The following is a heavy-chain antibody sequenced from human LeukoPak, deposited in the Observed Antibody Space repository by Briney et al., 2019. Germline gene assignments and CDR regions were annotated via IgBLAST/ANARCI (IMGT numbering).Heavy chain of an antibody. CDR3: ARGVGGVVVQYYYYYGMDV. CDR1: GYTFTSYD. V-gene: IGHV1-8*01. CDR2: MNPNSGNT. Sequence: ASVKVSCKASGYTFTSYDINWVRQATGQGLEWMGWMNPNSGNTGYAQKFQGRVTMTRNTSISTAYMELSSLRSEDTAVYYCARGVGGVVVQYYYYYGMDVWGQGPRSPSP. J-gene: IGHJ6*02. D-gene: IGHD2-15*01.